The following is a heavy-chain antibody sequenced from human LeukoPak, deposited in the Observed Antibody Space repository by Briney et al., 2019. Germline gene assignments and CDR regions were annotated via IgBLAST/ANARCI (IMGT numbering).Heavy chain of an antibody. J-gene: IGHJ3*02. Sequence: ASVKVSCKPSRFTLTGYYMHWVRQAPGQRLEWLGWINRNSGGTNFAQRFQDRVAMTSDTSINSISMELSRLTSDDTAVYYCAREMSSSEAFDIWGQGTLVTVSS. CDR2: INRNSGGT. CDR3: AREMSSSEAFDI. V-gene: IGHV1-2*02. CDR1: RFTLTGYY. D-gene: IGHD2-2*01.